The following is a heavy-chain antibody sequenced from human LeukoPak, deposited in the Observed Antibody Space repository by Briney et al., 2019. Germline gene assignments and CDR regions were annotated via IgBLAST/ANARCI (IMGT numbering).Heavy chain of an antibody. V-gene: IGHV4-39*07. D-gene: IGHD3-22*01. CDR1: GGSISSSSYY. Sequence: TSETLSLTCTVSGGSISSSSYYWGWIRQPPGKGLEWIGSIYYSGSTYYNPSLKSRVTISVDTSKNQFSLKLSSVTAADTAVYYCARGAHDSSGPTYWGQGTLVTVSS. CDR2: IYYSGST. J-gene: IGHJ4*02. CDR3: ARGAHDSSGPTY.